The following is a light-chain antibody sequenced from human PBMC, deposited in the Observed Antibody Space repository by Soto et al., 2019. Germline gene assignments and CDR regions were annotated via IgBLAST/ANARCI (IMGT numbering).Light chain of an antibody. CDR2: GAS. V-gene: IGKV3-15*01. CDR3: HQYDNWLRT. CDR1: QDISTN. Sequence: EIVMTQSPATLSVSPGERATLSCRPSQDISTNLAWYQQKPGQAPRLLIYGASTRATGIPARFSGSGSGTEFTLTISSLQSEDFAVYYCHQYDNWLRTFAQGTRV. J-gene: IGKJ1*01.